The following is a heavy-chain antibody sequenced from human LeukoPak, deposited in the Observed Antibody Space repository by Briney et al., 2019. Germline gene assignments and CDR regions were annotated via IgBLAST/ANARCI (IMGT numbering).Heavy chain of an antibody. V-gene: IGHV3-48*01. Sequence: GGSLRLSCAASGFTFSSYSMNWVRQAPGKGLEWVSYISSSSSTIYYADSAKGRFTISRDNAKNSLYLQLISLRAEDTAVYYCARDRHSSVDYWGQGALVTVSS. CDR2: ISSSSSTI. J-gene: IGHJ4*02. D-gene: IGHD3-22*01. CDR1: GFTFSSYS. CDR3: ARDRHSSVDY.